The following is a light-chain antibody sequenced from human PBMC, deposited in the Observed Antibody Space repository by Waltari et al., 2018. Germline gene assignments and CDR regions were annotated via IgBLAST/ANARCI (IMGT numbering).Light chain of an antibody. J-gene: IGKJ4*01. CDR2: GAS. V-gene: IGKV3-20*01. CDR1: QSVSSSY. CDR3: QQYGSSPRT. Sequence: EIVLTQSPDTLSLSPGERATLSCRASQSVSSSYLAWYQQKPGQAPRLLIYGASNRATGIPDRFSGSGSGTDFTLTISRLEPEDFAMYYCQQYGSSPRTFGGGTKVEIK.